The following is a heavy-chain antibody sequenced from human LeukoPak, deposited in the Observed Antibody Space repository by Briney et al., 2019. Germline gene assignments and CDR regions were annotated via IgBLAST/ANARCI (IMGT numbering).Heavy chain of an antibody. CDR2: ISAYNGNT. Sequence: ASVKVSCKASGYTFTSYGISWVRQAPGQGLEWMGWISAYNGNTNYAQKFQGRVTITADKSTSTAYMELSSLRSEDTAVYYCAREEYCGGDCYSNWFDPWGQGTLVTVSS. CDR1: GYTFTSYG. V-gene: IGHV1-18*01. D-gene: IGHD2-21*02. J-gene: IGHJ5*02. CDR3: AREEYCGGDCYSNWFDP.